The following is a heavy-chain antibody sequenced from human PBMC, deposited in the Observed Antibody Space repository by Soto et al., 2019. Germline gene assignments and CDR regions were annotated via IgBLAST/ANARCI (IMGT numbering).Heavy chain of an antibody. Sequence: QVQLVQSGAEVKKPGASVKVSCKASGYTFTSYAMHWVRQAPGQRLEWMGWINAGNGNTKYSQKFQGRVTITRDTSASTAYKELSSLRSEDTAVYYCAREGRYCTNGVCLYFDYWGQGTLVTVSS. D-gene: IGHD2-8*01. CDR3: AREGRYCTNGVCLYFDY. CDR1: GYTFTSYA. V-gene: IGHV1-3*01. J-gene: IGHJ4*02. CDR2: INAGNGNT.